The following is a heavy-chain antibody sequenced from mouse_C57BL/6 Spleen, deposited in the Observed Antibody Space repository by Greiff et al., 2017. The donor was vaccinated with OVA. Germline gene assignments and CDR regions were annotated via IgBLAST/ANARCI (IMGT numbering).Heavy chain of an antibody. CDR1: GYTFTDYY. D-gene: IGHD2-4*01. CDR2: INPNNGGT. V-gene: IGHV1-26*01. Sequence: EVQLQQSGPELVKPGASVKISCKASGYTFTDYYMNWVKQSHGKSLEWIGDINPNNGGTSYNQKFKGKATLTVDKSSSTAYMELRSLTSEDSAVYYCALYDYDGYWYFDVWGTGTTVTVSS. J-gene: IGHJ1*03. CDR3: ALYDYDGYWYFDV.